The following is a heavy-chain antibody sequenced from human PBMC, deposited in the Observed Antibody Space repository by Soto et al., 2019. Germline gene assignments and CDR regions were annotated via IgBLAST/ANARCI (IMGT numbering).Heavy chain of an antibody. CDR1: GYTFTSYD. CDR2: MNPNSGNT. Sequence: GASVKVSCKASGYTFTSYDINWVRQATGQGLEWMGWMNPNSGNTGYAQKFQGRVTMTRNTSISTAYMELSSLRSEDTAVYYCARGPEFYVDFWSGYYAYYYYYMDVWGKGTTVTVSS. CDR3: ARGPEFYVDFWSGYYAYYYYYMDV. D-gene: IGHD3-3*01. J-gene: IGHJ6*03. V-gene: IGHV1-8*01.